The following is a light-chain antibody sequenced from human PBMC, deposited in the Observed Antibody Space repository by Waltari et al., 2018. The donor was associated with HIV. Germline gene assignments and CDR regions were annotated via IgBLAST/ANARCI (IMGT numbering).Light chain of an antibody. CDR1: NSDIGKYNL. Sequence: QSALTQPASVSGSPGQSITISCTGTNSDIGKYNLVPWYQQHPGKVPKVLIFEVTTRPSGISHRFSGSKSDNTASLTISGLQAEDEADYYCSSYATGNTYVFGTGTSVTVL. V-gene: IGLV2-23*02. CDR2: EVT. J-gene: IGLJ1*01. CDR3: SSYATGNTYV.